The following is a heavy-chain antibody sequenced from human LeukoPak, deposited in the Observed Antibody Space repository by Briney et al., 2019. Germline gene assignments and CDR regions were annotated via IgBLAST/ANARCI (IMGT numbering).Heavy chain of an antibody. V-gene: IGHV3-23*01. Sequence: GGSLRLSCTGSGFTFGIYAVNWVRQAPGKGLEWVSVITGNSGLIDYADSVKGRFTISRDNDRNTLYLQMTTLRAEDTAIYFCAKDRTPDGFYSIDYWGQGVLVTVSS. CDR2: ITGNSGLI. J-gene: IGHJ4*02. CDR3: AKDRTPDGFYSIDY. CDR1: GFTFGIYA. D-gene: IGHD2-15*01.